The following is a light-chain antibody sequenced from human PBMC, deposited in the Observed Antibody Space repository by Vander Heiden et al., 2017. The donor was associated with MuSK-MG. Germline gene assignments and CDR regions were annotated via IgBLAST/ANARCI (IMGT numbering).Light chain of an antibody. V-gene: IGKV1-33*01. CDR2: DAS. J-gene: IGKJ1*01. Sequence: DIQMTHSPSSLSASVGDRVTITCQASQEISNYLNWYQQKPGKAPKLLIYDASNLETGVPSRFSGSGSGTDFTVTISSLQTEDIATYYCQQYYNHPRTVGQGTKVESK. CDR1: QEISNY. CDR3: QQYYNHPRT.